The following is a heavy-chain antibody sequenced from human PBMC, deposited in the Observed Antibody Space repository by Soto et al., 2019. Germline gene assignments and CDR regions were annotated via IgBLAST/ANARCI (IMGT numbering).Heavy chain of an antibody. CDR3: AHSRCGGDCLQSYPSHYYYGMDV. CDR2: IYWDDDK. Sequence: QITLKESGPTLVKPTQTLTLTCTFSGFSLSTGGVGVGWIRQPPGKALEWLALIYWDDDKRYSPSLKSRLTITKDTSKNQVVLTMTNMDPVDTATYYCAHSRCGGDCLQSYPSHYYYGMDVWGQGTTVTVSS. V-gene: IGHV2-5*02. D-gene: IGHD2-21*02. J-gene: IGHJ6*02. CDR1: GFSLSTGGVG.